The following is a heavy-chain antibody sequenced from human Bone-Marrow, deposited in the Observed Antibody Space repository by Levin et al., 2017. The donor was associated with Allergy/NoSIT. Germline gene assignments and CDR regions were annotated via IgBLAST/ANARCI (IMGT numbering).Heavy chain of an antibody. Sequence: GGSLRLSCAGSGFTFKNAWMSWVRQAPGKGLEWVGRIKSTTDGGTTDYAAPVKGRFTFSRDDAKNTLYLQMNSLKTEDTAVYYCSREFHFINTAATMPPFDIWGPGTMVTVSS. CDR1: GFTFKNAW. CDR3: SREFHFINTAATMPPFDI. D-gene: IGHD2-2*01. J-gene: IGHJ3*02. CDR2: IKSTTDGGTT. V-gene: IGHV3-15*01.